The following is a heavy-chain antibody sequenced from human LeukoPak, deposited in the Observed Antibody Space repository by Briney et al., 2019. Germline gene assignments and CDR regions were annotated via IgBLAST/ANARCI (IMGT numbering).Heavy chain of an antibody. V-gene: IGHV3-30*18. CDR2: ISYDGSNT. J-gene: IGHJ4*02. D-gene: IGHD3-10*01. CDR1: GFXFSSYG. CDR3: AKPYYYGSRSYMDY. Sequence: GGSLRLSCAASGFXFSSYGIHWVRQAPGKGLEWLAVISYDGSNTYYADSVKGRFTISRDNSKNMLYLQMNSLRAEDTAVYCCAKPYYYGSRSYMDYWGQGTLVTVSS.